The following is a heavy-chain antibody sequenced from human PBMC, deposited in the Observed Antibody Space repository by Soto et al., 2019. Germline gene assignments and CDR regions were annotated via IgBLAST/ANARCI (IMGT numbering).Heavy chain of an antibody. V-gene: IGHV3-23*01. Sequence: EVQLLESGGGLVQPGGSLRLSCVALGCTFRNYDMRWVRQAPGKGLEWVSGISGSGGVTYYADSVKGRFTISRDNSKNTLYLQMNSLRANDTAVYYCAKDRQFRSYYESAGHYNNWGQGALVTVSS. CDR3: AKDRQFRSYYESAGHYNN. J-gene: IGHJ4*02. CDR2: ISGSGGVT. CDR1: GCTFRNYD. D-gene: IGHD3-10*01.